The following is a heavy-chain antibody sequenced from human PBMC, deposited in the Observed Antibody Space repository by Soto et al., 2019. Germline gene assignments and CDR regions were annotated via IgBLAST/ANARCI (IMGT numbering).Heavy chain of an antibody. J-gene: IGHJ3*02. CDR3: ARGGENGGTILSLYDAFDT. D-gene: IGHD2-15*01. CDR2: IIPIPGIA. V-gene: IGHV1-69*02. Sequence: QVQLVQSGAEVKKPGSSVKVSCKASGGTFSSYSISWVRQAPGQGLEWMGRIIPIPGIANYAQKLQGRVTITADRSTSTAYMELSSLRSEDTAVYYCARGGENGGTILSLYDAFDTWGQGTMVTVSS. CDR1: GGTFSSYS.